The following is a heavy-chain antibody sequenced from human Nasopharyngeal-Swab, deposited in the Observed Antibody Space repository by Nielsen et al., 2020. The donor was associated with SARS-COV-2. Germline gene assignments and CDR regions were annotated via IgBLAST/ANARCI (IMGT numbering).Heavy chain of an antibody. CDR2: INHSGST. CDR1: GGSFSGYY. D-gene: IGHD1-26*01. Sequence: SETLPLTCAVYGGSFSGYYWSWIRQPPGKGLEWIGEINHSGSTNYNPSLKSRVTISVDTSKNQFSLKLSSVTAADTAVYYCAREWEPTAFDIWGQGTMVTVSS. J-gene: IGHJ3*02. CDR3: AREWEPTAFDI. V-gene: IGHV4-34*01.